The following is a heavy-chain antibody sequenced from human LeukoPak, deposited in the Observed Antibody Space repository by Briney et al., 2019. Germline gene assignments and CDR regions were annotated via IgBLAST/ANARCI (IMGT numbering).Heavy chain of an antibody. Sequence: GGSLRLSCAASGFTLSSYWMSWVRQAPGKGLEWVANIKYDGSGKYYADSVKGRFTISRDDAKNSLYLEMNRLRVEDTAVYYCARDLFSGSYQEDFWGQGTLVTVPS. CDR1: GFTLSSYW. CDR2: IKYDGSGK. J-gene: IGHJ4*02. D-gene: IGHD1-26*01. CDR3: ARDLFSGSYQEDF. V-gene: IGHV3-7*01.